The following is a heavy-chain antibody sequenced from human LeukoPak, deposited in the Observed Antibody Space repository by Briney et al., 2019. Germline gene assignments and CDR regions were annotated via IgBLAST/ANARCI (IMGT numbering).Heavy chain of an antibody. J-gene: IGHJ4*02. Sequence: GASVKVSCKASGYTFTGYYMHWVRQAPGQGLEWMGWINPNSGGTNYAQKFQGRVTMTRDTSISTAYMELSRLRSDDTAVYYCARVPAGPLWEVHRLDYWGQGTLATVSS. V-gene: IGHV1-2*02. D-gene: IGHD1-26*01. CDR1: GYTFTGYY. CDR3: ARVPAGPLWEVHRLDY. CDR2: INPNSGGT.